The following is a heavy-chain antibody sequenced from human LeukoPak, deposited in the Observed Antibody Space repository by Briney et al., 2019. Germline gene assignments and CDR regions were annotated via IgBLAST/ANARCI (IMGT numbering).Heavy chain of an antibody. D-gene: IGHD6-13*01. J-gene: IGHJ4*02. CDR1: GYNFVNYW. V-gene: IGHV5-51*01. CDR2: IYPGDSDT. CDR3: ARQDTSSWYKDY. Sequence: GESLKISCKGSGYNFVNYWIGWVRQMPGKGLEWMGIIYPGDSDTKYSPSFQGQVTISADKSISTAYLQWSSLKASDTAIYYCARQDTSSWYKDYWGQETLVTVSS.